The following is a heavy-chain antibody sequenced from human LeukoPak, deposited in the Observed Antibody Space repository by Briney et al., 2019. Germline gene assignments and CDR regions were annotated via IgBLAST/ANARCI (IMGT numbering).Heavy chain of an antibody. D-gene: IGHD2-15*01. J-gene: IGHJ4*02. CDR1: GFTFSTFA. CDR2: ISGRGGIT. CDR3: AARPGEVAVPFDY. Sequence: GGSLRLSCAASGFTFSTFAMTWVRQAPGKGLEWVSLISGRGGITYYADSVNRRFTISRDNSKNTLYLQMHSLRAEDTAVYYCAARPGEVAVPFDYWGQGTLVTVSS. V-gene: IGHV3-23*01.